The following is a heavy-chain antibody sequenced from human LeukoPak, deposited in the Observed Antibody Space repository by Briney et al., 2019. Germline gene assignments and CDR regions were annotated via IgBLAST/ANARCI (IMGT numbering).Heavy chain of an antibody. Sequence: PSETLSLTCTVSGGSISTIRYYWGWIRQPPGKGLEGIASINYIGSTSSYPSLKSRATMPVDTSKTHFSLNLNSVTAAHTAVYYCARSPIAAAGNRWCAPWGQGTVVSVSS. D-gene: IGHD6-13*01. CDR1: GGSISTIRYY. J-gene: IGHJ5*02. V-gene: IGHV4-39*01. CDR3: ARSPIAAAGNRWCAP. CDR2: INYIGST.